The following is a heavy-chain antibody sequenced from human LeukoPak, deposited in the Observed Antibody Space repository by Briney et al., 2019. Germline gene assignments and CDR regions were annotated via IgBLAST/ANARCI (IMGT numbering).Heavy chain of an antibody. CDR2: ISDNEGST. J-gene: IGHJ4*02. D-gene: IGHD5-18*01. CDR1: VFTFNYYA. CDR3: VRHDSFIPY. Sequence: GGSLRLSCAASVFTFNYYAMTSVRQAPGKGLEWVSAISDNEGSTYYTDSVKGRFTISRDNTKNTVYLQMNNLRADDTAVYFCVRHDSFIPYWGQGTLVTVSS. V-gene: IGHV3-23*01.